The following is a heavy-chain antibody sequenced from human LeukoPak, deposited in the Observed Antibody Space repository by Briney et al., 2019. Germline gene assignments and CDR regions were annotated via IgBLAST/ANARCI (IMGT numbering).Heavy chain of an antibody. Sequence: ASVKVSCKASCYTFTSYGISWVRQAPGQGLEWMGWISAYNGNTNYAQKLQGRVTMTTDTSTSTAYMELRSLRSDDTAVYYCARTGYCSGGSCLTSYYYYYYMDVWGKGTTVTVSS. CDR2: ISAYNGNT. CDR3: ARTGYCSGGSCLTSYYYYYYMDV. V-gene: IGHV1-18*01. J-gene: IGHJ6*03. D-gene: IGHD2-15*01. CDR1: CYTFTSYG.